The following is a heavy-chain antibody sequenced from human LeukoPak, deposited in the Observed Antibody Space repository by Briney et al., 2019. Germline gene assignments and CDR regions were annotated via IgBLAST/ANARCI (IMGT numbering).Heavy chain of an antibody. Sequence: GGSLRLSCAASGFTFSSYSMNWVRQAPGKGLEWVSSISSSSSYIYYADSVKGRFTISRDNAKNSLYLQMNSLRAEDTAVYYCAKDSRTVTGYVNWFDPWGQGTLVTVSS. CDR3: AKDSRTVTGYVNWFDP. D-gene: IGHD6-13*01. CDR2: ISSSSSYI. V-gene: IGHV3-21*01. J-gene: IGHJ5*02. CDR1: GFTFSSYS.